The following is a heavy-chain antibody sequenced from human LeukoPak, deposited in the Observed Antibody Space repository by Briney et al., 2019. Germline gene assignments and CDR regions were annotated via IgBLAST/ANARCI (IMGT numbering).Heavy chain of an antibody. J-gene: IGHJ6*02. D-gene: IGHD4-17*01. V-gene: IGHV1-69*13. CDR1: GGTFSSYA. Sequence: SVKVSCKASGGTFSSYAISWVRQAPGQGLEWMGGIIPIFGTANYAQKFQGRVTITADESTSTAYMELSSLRSEDTAVYYCARDSTSTVTTIGRPHWDPYYYGMDVWGQGTTVTVSS. CDR3: ARDSTSTVTTIGRPHWDPYYYGMDV. CDR2: IIPIFGTA.